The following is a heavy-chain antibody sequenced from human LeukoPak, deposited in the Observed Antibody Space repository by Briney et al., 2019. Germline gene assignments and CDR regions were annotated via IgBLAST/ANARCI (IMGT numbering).Heavy chain of an antibody. V-gene: IGHV4-39*01. CDR2: IYYSGSS. CDR1: GGSISTNGYY. D-gene: IGHD3-10*01. Sequence: SETLSLTCTVSGGSISTNGYYWGWIRQPPGKGLEWFGTIYYSGSSYYNPSLRSRVSISVDTSRTQFSLRLSSVTAADTAVYYCARHMPLRITMVRGVIDNWGQGALVTVSS. CDR3: ARHMPLRITMVRGVIDN. J-gene: IGHJ4*02.